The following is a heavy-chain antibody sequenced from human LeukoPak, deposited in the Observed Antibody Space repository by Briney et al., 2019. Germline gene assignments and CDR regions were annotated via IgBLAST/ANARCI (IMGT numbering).Heavy chain of an antibody. Sequence: PGGSLRLSCAASGFTFSSYSMNWVRQAPGKGLEWVSSISSSSSYIYYADSVKGRFTISRDNAKNSLYLQMNSLRAEDTAVYYCARDTQVLLWFGELPDYWGQGTLVTVSS. CDR1: GFTFSSYS. J-gene: IGHJ4*02. CDR3: ARDTQVLLWFGELPDY. V-gene: IGHV3-21*01. D-gene: IGHD3-10*01. CDR2: ISSSSSYI.